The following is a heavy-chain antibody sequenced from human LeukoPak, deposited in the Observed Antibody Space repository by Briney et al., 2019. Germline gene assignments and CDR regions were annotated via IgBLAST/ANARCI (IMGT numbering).Heavy chain of an antibody. V-gene: IGHV4-39*01. Sequence: KTSETLSLTCTVSGDSISSSSYYWGWIRQPPGKGLEWIGNIYYSGSTYYNPSLKSRVTISVDTSKNQFSLKLSSVTAADTAVYYCARLRLETRVCDCWGQGTLVTVSS. CDR3: ARLRLETRVCDC. CDR2: IYYSGST. J-gene: IGHJ4*02. CDR1: GDSISSSSYY. D-gene: IGHD4-17*01.